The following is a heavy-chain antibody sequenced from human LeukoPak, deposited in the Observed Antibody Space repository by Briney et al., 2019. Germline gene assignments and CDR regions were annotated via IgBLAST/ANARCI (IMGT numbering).Heavy chain of an antibody. CDR3: ARDRYYFGSGLDY. CDR2: INWHGGST. J-gene: IGHJ4*02. Sequence: GGSLRLSCAASGFKFDDYGMSWVRQAPGKGLEWVSGINWHGGSTGYADSVEGRFTVSRDNANNSLYLEMNSLRAEDTALYYCARDRYYFGSGLDYWGQGTLVTVSS. CDR1: GFKFDDYG. V-gene: IGHV3-20*04. D-gene: IGHD3-10*01.